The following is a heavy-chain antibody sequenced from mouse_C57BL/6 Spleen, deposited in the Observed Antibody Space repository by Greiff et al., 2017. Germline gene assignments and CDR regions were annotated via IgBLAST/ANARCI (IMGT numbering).Heavy chain of an antibody. CDR2: ISGGGGNT. CDR1: GFTFSSYT. J-gene: IGHJ4*01. CDR3: ARHDDYAMDY. Sequence: EVKLMESGGGLVKPGGSLKLSCAASGFTFSSYTMSWVRQTPEKRLEWVATISGGGGNTYYPDSVKGRFTISRDNAKNTLYLQMSSLRSEDTALYYSARHDDYAMDYWGQGTSVTVSS. V-gene: IGHV5-9*01.